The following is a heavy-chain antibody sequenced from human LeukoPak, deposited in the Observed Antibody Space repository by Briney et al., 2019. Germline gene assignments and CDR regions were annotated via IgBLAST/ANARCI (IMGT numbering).Heavy chain of an antibody. CDR1: GFTFSSYG. D-gene: IGHD1-1*01. CDR2: IRYDGSNK. J-gene: IGHJ4*02. V-gene: IGHV3-30*02. Sequence: SGGSLRLSCAASGFTFSSYGMHWVRQAPGKGLEWVAFIRYDGSNKYYADSVKGRFTISRDNSKNTLYLQMNSLRAEDTAVYYCAKATLSQTRGTRRRGYFDYWGQGTLVTVSS. CDR3: AKATLSQTRGTRRRGYFDY.